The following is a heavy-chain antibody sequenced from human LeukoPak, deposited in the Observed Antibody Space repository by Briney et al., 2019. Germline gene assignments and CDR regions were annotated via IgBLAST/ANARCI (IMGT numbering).Heavy chain of an antibody. CDR3: ASEETYPVRVSFGY. CDR2: IIPIFGTA. Sequence: SVKVSCQPSGGTFSNYAIRWVRQAPGQRLEWMGRIIPIFGTANYAQKFQGKATITTDESTSTAYMELSSLRSEDTAVYYCASEETYPVRVSFGYWGQGTLVTVSS. J-gene: IGHJ4*02. CDR1: GGTFSNYA. V-gene: IGHV1-69*05. D-gene: IGHD3-16*01.